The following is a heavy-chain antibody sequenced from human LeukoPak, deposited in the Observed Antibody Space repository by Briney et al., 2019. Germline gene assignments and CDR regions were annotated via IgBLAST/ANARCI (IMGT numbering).Heavy chain of an antibody. J-gene: IGHJ4*02. CDR2: ICYSGST. Sequence: SETLSLTCTVSGGSISSTSYYWGWIRQPPGKGLEWIGRICYSGSTYYNPSLKSRVTISVDTSKNQFSLKLSSVTAADTAVYYCARRPGGAAVAVPYFDYWGQGTLVTVSS. V-gene: IGHV4-39*01. D-gene: IGHD6-19*01. CDR1: GGSISSTSYY. CDR3: ARRPGGAAVAVPYFDY.